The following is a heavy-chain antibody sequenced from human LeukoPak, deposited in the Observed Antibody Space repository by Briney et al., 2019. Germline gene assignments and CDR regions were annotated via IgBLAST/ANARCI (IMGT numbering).Heavy chain of an antibody. V-gene: IGHV3-74*01. Sequence: GGSLRLSCAASGFTFSSYWMHWVRQAPGKGLVWVSRIKSDGSDTRYADSVKGRFTISRDNAKNTLYLQMNSLRAEDTAVYYCATWKSYCSSTSCYSGWFDPWGQGTLVTVSS. CDR1: GFTFSSYW. CDR3: ATWKSYCSSTSCYSGWFDP. CDR2: IKSDGSDT. J-gene: IGHJ5*02. D-gene: IGHD2-2*01.